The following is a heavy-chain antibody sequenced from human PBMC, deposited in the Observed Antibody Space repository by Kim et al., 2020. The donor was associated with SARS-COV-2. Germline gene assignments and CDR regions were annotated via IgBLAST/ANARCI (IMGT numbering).Heavy chain of an antibody. CDR2: MYYSGIT. CDR3: ARLYSSGAFDI. J-gene: IGHJ3*02. V-gene: IGHV4-59*08. Sequence: SETLSLTCAVSGGSISSFYCSWIRQPPGKGLEWIGYMYYSGITNYNPSLKSRVSMSVDTAKSQFSLKLSSVTAADTAVYHCARLYSSGAFDIWGQGTMVTVSS. CDR1: GGSISSFY. D-gene: IGHD6-6*01.